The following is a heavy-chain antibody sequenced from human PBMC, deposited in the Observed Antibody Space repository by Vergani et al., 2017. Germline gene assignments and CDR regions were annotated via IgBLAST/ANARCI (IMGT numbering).Heavy chain of an antibody. CDR1: GYTFTGYY. D-gene: IGHD2-2*01. V-gene: IGHV1-2*04. CDR3: AREGVYCSSTSCREFDP. Sequence: QVQLVQSGAEVQKPGASVKVSCKASGYTFTGYYMHWVRQAPGQGLEWMGWINPNSGGTNYAQKFQGWVTMTTDTSTSTAYMELRSLRSDDTAVYYCAREGVYCSSTSCREFDPWGQGTLVTVSS. CDR2: INPNSGGT. J-gene: IGHJ5*02.